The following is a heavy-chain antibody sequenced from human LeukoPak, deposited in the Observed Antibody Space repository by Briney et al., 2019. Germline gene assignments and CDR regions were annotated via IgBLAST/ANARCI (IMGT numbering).Heavy chain of an antibody. Sequence: SETPSLTCEVYGGSFSDYYWSWIRQSPGKGLEWIGEISHAGSTNYNPSLKSRVSISLDTSKNHFSLNLNSVTAADTAMYYCARVDSSGDYRRRGPLVDYWGQGTLVTDSS. J-gene: IGHJ4*02. V-gene: IGHV4-34*01. CDR3: ARVDSSGDYRRRGPLVDY. CDR2: ISHAGST. D-gene: IGHD3-22*01. CDR1: GGSFSDYY.